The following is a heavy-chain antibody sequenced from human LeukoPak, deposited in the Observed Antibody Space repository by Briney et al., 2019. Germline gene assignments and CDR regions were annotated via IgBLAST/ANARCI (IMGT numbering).Heavy chain of an antibody. CDR3: EREVVGASDY. V-gene: IGHV3-74*01. CDR2: INSDGSST. Sequence: GGSLRLSCAASGFTFSSYWMHWVRQAPGKGLVWVSRINSDGSSTSYADSVKGRFSISRGNAKNTLYMQMNSLRAEDTAGYYCEREVVGASDYWRQGSLVTVSS. CDR1: GFTFSSYW. D-gene: IGHD1-26*01. J-gene: IGHJ4*02.